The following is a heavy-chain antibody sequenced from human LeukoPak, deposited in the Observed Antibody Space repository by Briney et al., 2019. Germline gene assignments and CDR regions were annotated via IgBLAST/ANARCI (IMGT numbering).Heavy chain of an antibody. CDR1: CGSISGRGYY. CDR2: IYYSGST. J-gene: IGHJ5*02. CDR3: ARQVVVAATPRWFDP. V-gene: IGHV4-39*01. Sequence: SETLSLTCTVSCGSISGRGYYWGWIRRPPGKGLEWIGSIYYSGSTYYNPSLKSRVTISVDTSKNQFSLRLSSVTAADTAVYYCARQVVVAATPRWFDPWGQGTLVTVSS. D-gene: IGHD2-15*01.